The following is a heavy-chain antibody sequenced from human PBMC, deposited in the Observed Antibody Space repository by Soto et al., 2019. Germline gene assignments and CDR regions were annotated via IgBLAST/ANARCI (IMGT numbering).Heavy chain of an antibody. V-gene: IGHV4-34*01. Sequence: PSETLSLTCAVYGGSFSGYYWSWIRQPPGKGLEWIGEINHSGSTNYNPSLKSRVTISVDTSKNQFSLKLSSVTAADTAVYYCASSRGYCSSTSCLNWFDPWRQGTLVTVSS. CDR2: INHSGST. J-gene: IGHJ5*02. CDR1: GGSFSGYY. CDR3: ASSRGYCSSTSCLNWFDP. D-gene: IGHD2-2*01.